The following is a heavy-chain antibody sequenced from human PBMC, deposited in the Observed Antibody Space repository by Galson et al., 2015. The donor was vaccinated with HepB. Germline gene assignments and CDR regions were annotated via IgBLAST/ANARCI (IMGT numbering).Heavy chain of an antibody. J-gene: IGHJ5*02. CDR1: TFIFSDYY. CDR3: ARLYDSGSLRPVNWFDP. V-gene: IGHV3-11*03. Sequence: SLRLSCAASTFIFSDYYMSWIRQAPGKGLEWVSYISSSSSYTNYADSVKGRFTISRDNAKNSLYLQMNSLRAEDTAVYYCARLYDSGSLRPVNWFDPWGQGTLVTVSS. CDR2: ISSSSSYT. D-gene: IGHD1-26*01.